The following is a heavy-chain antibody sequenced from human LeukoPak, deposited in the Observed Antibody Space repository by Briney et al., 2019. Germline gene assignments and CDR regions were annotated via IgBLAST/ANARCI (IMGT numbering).Heavy chain of an antibody. J-gene: IGHJ4*02. Sequence: GGSLRPSCAASGFTFSSYSINWVRQAPGKGLEWVSSISSSSSYIYYADSVKGRFTISRDNAKNSLYLQMNSLRAEDTAVYYCARARGYSNYFTFDYWGQGTLVTVSS. D-gene: IGHD4-11*01. CDR3: ARARGYSNYFTFDY. CDR2: ISSSSSYI. CDR1: GFTFSSYS. V-gene: IGHV3-21*01.